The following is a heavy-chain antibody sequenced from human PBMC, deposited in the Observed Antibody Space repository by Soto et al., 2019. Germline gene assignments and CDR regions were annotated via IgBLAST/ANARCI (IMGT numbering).Heavy chain of an antibody. CDR1: GGSINSYW. J-gene: IGHJ4*02. CDR2: VYSSGTT. Sequence: PSETLSLTCIASGGSINSYWWSWIRQPAGKGLEWIGRVYSSGTTDYNPSLNSRATLSVETSKNQFSLKLSSVTAADTAVYYCARDIGSYAYGEGYWGQGIQVTVS. D-gene: IGHD3-10*01. CDR3: ARDIGSYAYGEGY. V-gene: IGHV4-4*07.